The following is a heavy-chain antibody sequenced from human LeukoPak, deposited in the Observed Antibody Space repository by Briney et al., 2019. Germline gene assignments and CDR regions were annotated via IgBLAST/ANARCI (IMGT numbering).Heavy chain of an antibody. J-gene: IGHJ4*02. V-gene: IGHV1-69*13. CDR2: IIPIFGTA. Sequence: GASVKVSCKASGGTFSSYAISWVRQAPGQGLEWMGGIIPIFGTANYAQKFQGRVTITADESTSTAYMELSSLRSEDTAVYYCARVGITIFGVVSHFDYWGQGTLVTVSS. CDR3: ARVGITIFGVVSHFDY. D-gene: IGHD3-3*01. CDR1: GGTFSSYA.